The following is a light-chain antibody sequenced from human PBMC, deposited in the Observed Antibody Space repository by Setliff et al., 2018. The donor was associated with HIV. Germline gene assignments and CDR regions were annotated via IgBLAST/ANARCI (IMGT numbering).Light chain of an antibody. J-gene: IGKJ4*01. CDR2: AAS. Sequence: DIQMAQSPSSLSASVGDTVTITCRASQDVRNSLAWYQQKPGKVPQLLIYAASTLQSGVPSRFSGSGSGTHFTLTISSLQPEDVATFYCQYYNNAPLTFGGGTKVDIK. CDR1: QDVRNS. V-gene: IGKV1-27*01. CDR3: QYYNNAPLT.